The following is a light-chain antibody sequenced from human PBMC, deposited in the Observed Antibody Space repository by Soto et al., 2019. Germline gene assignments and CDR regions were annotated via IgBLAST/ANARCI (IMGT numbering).Light chain of an antibody. Sequence: EIVMTQSPATLSVSPGERATLSCRASQSVSSNLAWYQQKPGQAPRLLIYGASTRATGIPARFSGSGSGTEFPLTISSLQSEDFAVYSCQQYNNWPPSTFGQGTKLEIK. J-gene: IGKJ2*02. CDR3: QQYNNWPPST. V-gene: IGKV3-15*01. CDR1: QSVSSN. CDR2: GAS.